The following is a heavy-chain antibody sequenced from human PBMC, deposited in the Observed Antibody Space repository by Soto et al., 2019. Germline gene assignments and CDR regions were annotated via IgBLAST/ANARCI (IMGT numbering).Heavy chain of an antibody. J-gene: IGHJ4*02. D-gene: IGHD4-4*01. CDR2: IYYSGST. V-gene: IGHV4-61*01. CDR3: ARGGSTVTFDY. CDR1: GGSVSSGSYY. Sequence: SETLSLTCTVSGGSVSSGSYYWSWIRQPPGKGLEWIGYIYYSGSTNYNPSLKSRVTISVDTSKNQFSLKLSSVTAADTAVYYCARGGSTVTFDYWGQGTLVTVSS.